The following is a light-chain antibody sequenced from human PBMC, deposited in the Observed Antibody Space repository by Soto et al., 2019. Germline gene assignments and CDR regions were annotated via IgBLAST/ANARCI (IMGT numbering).Light chain of an antibody. CDR1: QSVGTW. Sequence: DIQMTQSPSTLSASVGGRVTITCRASQSVGTWVAWYQQKPGKAPKLLIYGASNLESGVPSRFSGSGSGTGFTLTSTTLQPDDVATYFCQLYNRNTWSFGPGTKV. CDR3: QLYNRNTWS. J-gene: IGKJ1*01. CDR2: GAS. V-gene: IGKV1-5*01.